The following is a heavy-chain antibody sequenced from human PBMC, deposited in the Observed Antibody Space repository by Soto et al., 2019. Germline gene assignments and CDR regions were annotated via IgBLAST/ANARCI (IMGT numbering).Heavy chain of an antibody. D-gene: IGHD3-3*01. Sequence: SETLSLTCAVSGGSISSGGYYWSWIRQPPGKGQEWIGYIYYSGSTNYNPSLKSRVTISVDTSKNQFSLKLSSVTAADTAVYYCARVLFGRGNWFDPWGQGTLVTVSS. CDR2: IYYSGST. J-gene: IGHJ5*02. CDR3: ARVLFGRGNWFDP. V-gene: IGHV4-61*08. CDR1: GGSISSGGYY.